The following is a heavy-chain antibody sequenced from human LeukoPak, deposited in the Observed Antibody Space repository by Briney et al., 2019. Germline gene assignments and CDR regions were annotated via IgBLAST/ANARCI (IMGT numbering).Heavy chain of an antibody. Sequence: PGGSLRLSCAASGFTFSSYAMSWVRQAPGKGLEWVSAISGSGGSTYYADSVKGRFTISRDNAKNSLYLQMNSLRAEDTAVYYCARARDGYPIGYFDYWGQGTLVTVSS. V-gene: IGHV3-23*01. J-gene: IGHJ4*02. CDR2: ISGSGGST. D-gene: IGHD5-24*01. CDR1: GFTFSSYA. CDR3: ARARDGYPIGYFDY.